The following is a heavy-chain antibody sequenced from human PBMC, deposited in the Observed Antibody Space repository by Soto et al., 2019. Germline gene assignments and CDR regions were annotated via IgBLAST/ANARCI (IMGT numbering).Heavy chain of an antibody. CDR1: GGAITGNY. D-gene: IGHD2-15*01. Sequence: SVTLSLTGTVSGGAITGNYWTWIRQPPGKGLEWMGYVYNSGSTNYNPSLNSGATISKDTSKIQFSLTVNPMTPADTPVYYCGRYRRAGVAGYTFDNWGQGILVTVSS. CDR2: VYNSGST. J-gene: IGHJ5*02. V-gene: IGHV4-59*01. CDR3: GRYRRAGVAGYTFDN.